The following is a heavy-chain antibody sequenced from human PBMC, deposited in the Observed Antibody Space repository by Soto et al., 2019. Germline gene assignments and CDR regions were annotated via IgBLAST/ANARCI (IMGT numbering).Heavy chain of an antibody. V-gene: IGHV4-34*01. CDR1: GESFSGYY. CDR3: ARVRLGRIRAFDI. J-gene: IGHJ3*02. Sequence: QVQLQQWGAGLLKPSETLSLICAVSGESFSGYYWSWIRQPPGKGLEWNGEINHSGSTNYNPSLKSRVTISVDTPKNQFSLKLNSVTAADTAVYYCARVRLGRIRAFDIWGQGTMVTVSS. CDR2: INHSGST. D-gene: IGHD5-18*01.